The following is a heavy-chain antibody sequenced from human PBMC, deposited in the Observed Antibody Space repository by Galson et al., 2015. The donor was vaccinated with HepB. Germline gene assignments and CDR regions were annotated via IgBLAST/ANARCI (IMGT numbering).Heavy chain of an antibody. V-gene: IGHV1-3*01. D-gene: IGHD6-19*01. CDR2: INAGNGNT. J-gene: IGHJ3*02. CDR1: GYTFTSYA. Sequence: SVKVSCKASGYTFTSYAMHWVRQAPGQRLEWMGWINAGNGNTKCSQKFQGRVTITRDTSASTAYMELSSLRSEDTAVYYCAWVSSGWEFAAFDIWGQGTMVTVSS. CDR3: AWVSSGWEFAAFDI.